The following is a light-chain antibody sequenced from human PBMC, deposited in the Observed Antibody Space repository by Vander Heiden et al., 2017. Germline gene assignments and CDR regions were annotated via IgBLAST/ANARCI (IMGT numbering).Light chain of an antibody. V-gene: IGLV1-51*01. CDR1: NSNVGNNY. CDR3: GTWDSSLSAVV. J-gene: IGLJ2*01. CDR2: DNN. Sequence: SVLTQPPSVSAATGQKVPISCSGSNSNVGNNYVSWYQHLPGTAPKLLIYDNNKRPSGIPDRFSGSKSGTSATLGITGLQTGDEADYYCGTWDSSLSAVVFGGGSKLTVL.